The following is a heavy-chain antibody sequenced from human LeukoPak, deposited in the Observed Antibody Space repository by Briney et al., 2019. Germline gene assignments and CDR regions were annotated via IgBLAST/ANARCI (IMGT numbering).Heavy chain of an antibody. J-gene: IGHJ3*02. CDR1: GGSISSSSYY. CDR3: ARRGYLAGRQTPGAFDI. CDR2: INHSGST. Sequence: PSETLSLTCTVSGGSISSSSYYWGWIRQPPGKGLEWIGEINHSGSTNYNPSLKSRVTISVDTSKNQFSLKLSSVTAADTAVYYCARRGYLAGRQTPGAFDIWGQGTMVTVSS. V-gene: IGHV4-39*07. D-gene: IGHD5-18*01.